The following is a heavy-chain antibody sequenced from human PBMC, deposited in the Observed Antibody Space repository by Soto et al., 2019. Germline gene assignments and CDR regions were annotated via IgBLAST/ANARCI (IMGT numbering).Heavy chain of an antibody. J-gene: IGHJ5*02. CDR1: GGSISHYY. Sequence: SETLSLTCTVSGGSISHYYWGWIRQSPGKGLEWIGYAYYSGSTDYNPSLKSRVTMSGDTSKNQVPLKLNTVTTAGTAVYYCARDRSTYGGGGTGEVKENWFDPWGPGTLVTVSS. CDR3: ARDRSTYGGGGTGEVKENWFDP. V-gene: IGHV4-59*01. CDR2: AYYSGST. D-gene: IGHD2-8*01.